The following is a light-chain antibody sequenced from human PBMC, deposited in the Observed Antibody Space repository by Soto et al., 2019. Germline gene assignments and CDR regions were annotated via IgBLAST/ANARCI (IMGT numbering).Light chain of an antibody. CDR1: XXVSXX. J-gene: IGKJ2*01. Sequence: EIVLTQSPATLSLSPGXXXXXXXXASXXVSXXLAWYQHKPGQAPRLLIYDASNRATDIPARFSGSGSGTDFTLTISSLESEDFAVYYXQHRGKWPRTFGQGTKLEIK. CDR2: DAS. V-gene: IGKV3-11*01. CDR3: QHRGKWPRT.